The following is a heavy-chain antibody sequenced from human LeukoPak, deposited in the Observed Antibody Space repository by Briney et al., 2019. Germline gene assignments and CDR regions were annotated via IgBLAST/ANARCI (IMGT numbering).Heavy chain of an antibody. J-gene: IGHJ4*02. CDR1: GFTFSSYA. D-gene: IGHD1-26*01. CDR2: ISGSGGST. Sequence: GGSLRLSCAASGFTFSSYAMSWVRQAPGKGLEWVSAISGSGGSTYYADSVKGRFTISRDNAKKSLYLQMNSLRVEDTGVYYCASWGEGALDNWGQGTLVTVSS. V-gene: IGHV3-23*01. CDR3: ASWGEGALDN.